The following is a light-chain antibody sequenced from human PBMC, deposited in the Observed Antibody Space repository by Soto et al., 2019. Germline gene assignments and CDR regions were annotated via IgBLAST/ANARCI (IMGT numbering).Light chain of an antibody. V-gene: IGKV3-15*01. J-gene: IGKJ1*01. CDR1: QSVSSN. CDR2: GAS. Sequence: EIVMTQSPATLSVSPGERATLSCRASQSVSSNLAWYQQKPGQPPRLLIYGASTRATGIPARFSGSRSGTEFTLTISSLQSEDFAVYYCQHYNNSPRTFCQGTKVEIK. CDR3: QHYNNSPRT.